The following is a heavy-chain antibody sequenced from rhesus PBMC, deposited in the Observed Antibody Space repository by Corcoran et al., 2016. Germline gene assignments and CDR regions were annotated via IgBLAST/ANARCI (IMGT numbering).Heavy chain of an antibody. J-gene: IGHJ4*01. CDR2: ISGRGVST. D-gene: IGHD4-23*01. CDR3: ARELNTVTTQTHFDY. CDR1: GYSISGYY. V-gene: IGHV4-173*01. Sequence: QVQLQESGPGVVKPSETLSLTCAVSGYSISGYYWSWIRQSPGKGLEWIGRISGRGVSTDYNPSLKSRVTISTDPSKNQFSLKLSSVTAADTAVYYCARELNTVTTQTHFDYWGQGVLVTVSS.